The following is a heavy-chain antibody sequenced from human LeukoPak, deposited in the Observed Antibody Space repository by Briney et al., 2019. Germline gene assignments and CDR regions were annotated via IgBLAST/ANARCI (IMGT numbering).Heavy chain of an antibody. Sequence: SETLSLTCTVSGGSISSHYWSWIRQPPGKGLEWIGYIYYSGSTNYNPSLKSRVTISVDTSKNQFSLKLSSVTAADTAVYYCAREVVRGVITLFDYWGQGTLVTVSS. CDR2: IYYSGST. V-gene: IGHV4-59*11. CDR3: AREVVRGVITLFDY. J-gene: IGHJ4*02. D-gene: IGHD3-10*01. CDR1: GGSISSHY.